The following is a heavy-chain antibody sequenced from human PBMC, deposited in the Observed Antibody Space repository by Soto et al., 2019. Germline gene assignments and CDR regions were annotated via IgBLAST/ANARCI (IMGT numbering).Heavy chain of an antibody. CDR1: GYSFPTYW. Sequence: GESLKISCKGSGYSFPTYWISWVRQLPGKGLEWMGRIDPSDSQTNYSPSFQGHVTISVDKSINTAYLQWNSLKASDTAMYYCARLGCPSYWGQGTLVTVSS. J-gene: IGHJ4*02. CDR2: IDPSDSQT. D-gene: IGHD7-27*01. CDR3: ARLGCPSY. V-gene: IGHV5-10-1*01.